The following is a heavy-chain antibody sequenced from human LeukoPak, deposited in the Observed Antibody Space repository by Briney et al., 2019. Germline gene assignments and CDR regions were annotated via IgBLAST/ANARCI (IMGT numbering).Heavy chain of an antibody. CDR2: ISSSSSYI. V-gene: IGHV3-21*01. J-gene: IGHJ4*02. CDR1: GFTFSSYS. Sequence: GGSLRLSCAASGFTFSSYSMNWVRQAPGKGLEWVSSISSSSSYIYYADSVKGRFTISRDNAKKSLYLQMNSLRAEDTAVYYCARSRYDSSGYYGIIGNWGQGTLVTVSS. D-gene: IGHD3-22*01. CDR3: ARSRYDSSGYYGIIGN.